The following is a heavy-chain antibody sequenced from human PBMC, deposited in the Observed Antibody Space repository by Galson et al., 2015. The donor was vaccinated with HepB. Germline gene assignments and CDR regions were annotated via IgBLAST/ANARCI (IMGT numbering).Heavy chain of an antibody. J-gene: IGHJ3*02. Sequence: SLRLSCAASGFTFSSYSMNWVRQAPGKGLEWVSSISSSSSYIYYADSVKGRFTVSRDNAKNSLYLQMNSLRAEDTAVYYCASNMVQGVPGAFDIWGQGTMVTVSS. CDR1: GFTFSSYS. CDR2: ISSSSSYI. CDR3: ASNMVQGVPGAFDI. D-gene: IGHD3-10*01. V-gene: IGHV3-21*01.